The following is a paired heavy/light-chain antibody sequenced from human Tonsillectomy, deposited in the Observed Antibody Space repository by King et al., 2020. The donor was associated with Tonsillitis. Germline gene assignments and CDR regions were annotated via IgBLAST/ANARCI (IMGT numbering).Heavy chain of an antibody. CDR1: RFTFSSYA. CDR3: AKGPAYFYYGMDV. Sequence: QVQLVQSGGGVVQPGRSLRLSCAASRFTFSSYAMHWVRQAPGKGLEWVALISDDGINKYYADSVKGRFTISRDNSNNTLYLQMNRLRGEDTAVYYCAKGPAYFYYGMDVWGQGTTVTVSS. J-gene: IGHJ6*02. CDR2: ISDDGINK. V-gene: IGHV3-30*18.
Light chain of an antibody. CDR3: VLFLDSDFSWV. V-gene: IGLV8-61*01. CDR1: SGSVSTSHY. J-gene: IGLJ3*02. CDR2: STD. Sequence: QTVVTQEPSISVSPGGTLTLTCGLSSGSVSTSHYPSWYQQTAGQAPRTLVYSTDTRSSGVPDRFSGSILGNKAALTITGAQADDESDYYCVLFLDSDFSWVFGGGTKLTVL.